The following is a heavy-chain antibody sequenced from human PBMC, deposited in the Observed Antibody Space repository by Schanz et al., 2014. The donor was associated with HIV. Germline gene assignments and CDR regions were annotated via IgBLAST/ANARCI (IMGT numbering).Heavy chain of an antibody. V-gene: IGHV4-34*01. Sequence: QVRLQQWGAGLLKPSETLTLTCAVYGESFSGHFWTWIRQAPEKGLEWIGYIYYSGSTYYNPSLKSRVSISVDTSKNRFSLKLSSVTAADTAVYYCARDVPSGGFDYWGQGTLVTVSS. CDR3: ARDVPSGGFDY. D-gene: IGHD3-10*01. J-gene: IGHJ4*02. CDR2: IYYSGST. CDR1: GESFSGHF.